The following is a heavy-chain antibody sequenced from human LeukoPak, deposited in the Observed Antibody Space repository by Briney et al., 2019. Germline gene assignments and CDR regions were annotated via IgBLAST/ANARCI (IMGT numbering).Heavy chain of an antibody. CDR2: IYYSVST. D-gene: IGHD1-1*01. CDR3: ARAQSGTYAFDI. V-gene: IGHV4-59*01. CDR1: GGSLCTYY. Sequence: PSETLSLTRTVSGGSLCTYYWNWARQSPGKGLEWMGYIYYSVSTGYNPSLQSRVTISLDTSENQLSLKLSSVTPADTAVYYCARAQSGTYAFDIWGQGTMVTVSS. J-gene: IGHJ3*02.